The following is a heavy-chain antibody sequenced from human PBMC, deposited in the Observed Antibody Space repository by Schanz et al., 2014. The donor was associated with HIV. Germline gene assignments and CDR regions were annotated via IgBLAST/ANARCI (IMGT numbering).Heavy chain of an antibody. CDR1: GFTFDDYA. J-gene: IGHJ3*01. V-gene: IGHV3-9*01. D-gene: IGHD2-2*02. Sequence: EVQLVESGGGLVQPGRSLRLSCAASGFTFDDYAMHWVRQAPGKGLEWVSGVTWNSGSIDYADSVKGRFTISRDNAKNSLYLQMNSLRAEDTALYYCAKEVDCSSASCYTYGTYDAFDFWGQGTMVIVSS. CDR3: AKEVDCSSASCYTYGTYDAFDF. CDR2: VTWNSGSI.